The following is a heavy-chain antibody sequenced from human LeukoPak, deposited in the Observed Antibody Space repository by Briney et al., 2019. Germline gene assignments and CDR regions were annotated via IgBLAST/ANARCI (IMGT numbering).Heavy chain of an antibody. J-gene: IGHJ4*02. D-gene: IGHD3-22*01. V-gene: IGHV1-8*01. CDR1: GYTFTSYD. Sequence: ASVKVSCKASGYTFTSYDINWVRQATGQGLEWIGWMNPNSGNTGYAQKFQGRVTMTRNTSISTAYMELSSLRSEDTAVYYCARGGNYYDSSVNNTKGNYFDYWGQGTLVTVSS. CDR2: MNPNSGNT. CDR3: ARGGNYYDSSVNNTKGNYFDY.